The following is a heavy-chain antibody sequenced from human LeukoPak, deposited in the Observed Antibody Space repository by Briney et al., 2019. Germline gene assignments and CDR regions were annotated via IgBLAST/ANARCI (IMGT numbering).Heavy chain of an antibody. J-gene: IGHJ4*02. CDR2: IQSKTDGGTT. CDR3: TTWSSQFDY. CDR1: GFTFSDTW. V-gene: IGHV3-15*01. Sequence: GGSLRLSCAASGFTFSDTWMTWVRQAPGKGLECVGLIQSKTDGGTTDSATPVKGRFTVSRDDSKNTLYLQMNSLKTKDTAVYYCTTWSSQFDYWGQGTLVTVSS. D-gene: IGHD6-6*01.